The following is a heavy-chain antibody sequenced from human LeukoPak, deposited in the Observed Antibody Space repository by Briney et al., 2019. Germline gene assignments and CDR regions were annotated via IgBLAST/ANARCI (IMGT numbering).Heavy chain of an antibody. CDR2: IIPVFGTA. D-gene: IGHD2-2*01. CDR3: ASDHVVPAASS. Sequence: SVKVSCKASGGTFSSYAISWVRQAPGQGLEWMGGIIPVFGTANYAQKFQGRVTITADESTSTAYMELSSLRSEDTAVYYCASDHVVPAASSWGQGTMVTVSS. V-gene: IGHV1-69*13. CDR1: GGTFSSYA. J-gene: IGHJ3*01.